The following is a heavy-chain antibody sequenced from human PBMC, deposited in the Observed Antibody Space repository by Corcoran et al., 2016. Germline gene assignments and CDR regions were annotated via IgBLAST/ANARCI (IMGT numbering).Heavy chain of an antibody. V-gene: IGHV3-7*01. CDR2: IKQDGSEK. J-gene: IGHJ6*02. D-gene: IGHD5-18*01. CDR3: ARDGRLREAMVGWSYYYCGMDV. Sequence: EVQLVESGGGLVQPGGSLRLSCAASGFTFSSYWMSWVRQAPGKGLEWVANIKQDGSEKYYVDSVKGRFTISRDNAKNSLYLQMNSLRAEDPAVYDCARDGRLREAMVGWSYYYCGMDVWGQGTTVTVSS. CDR1: GFTFSSYW.